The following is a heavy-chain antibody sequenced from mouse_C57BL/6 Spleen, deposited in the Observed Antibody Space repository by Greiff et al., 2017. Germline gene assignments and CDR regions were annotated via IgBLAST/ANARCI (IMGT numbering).Heavy chain of an antibody. V-gene: IGHV7-3*01. J-gene: IGHJ4*01. D-gene: IGHD3-1*01. CDR3: ARYGTHYAMDY. Sequence: EVMLVESGGGLVQPGGSLSLSCAASGFTFTDYYMSWVRQPPGKALEWLGFIRNKANGYTTEYSASVKGRFTISRDNSQSILYLQMNALRAEDSATYYCARYGTHYAMDYWGQGTSVTVSS. CDR2: IRNKANGYTT. CDR1: GFTFTDYY.